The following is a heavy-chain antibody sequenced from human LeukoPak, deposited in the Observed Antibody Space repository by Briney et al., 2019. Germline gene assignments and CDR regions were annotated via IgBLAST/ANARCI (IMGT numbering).Heavy chain of an antibody. Sequence: SGGSLRLSCAASGFTFSSYGMHWVRQAPGKGLEWVAVISYDGSNKYYADSVKGRFTISRDNSKNTLYLQMNSLRAEDTAVYYCARRGYGDYAPFDYWGQGTLVTVSS. V-gene: IGHV3-30*03. J-gene: IGHJ4*02. CDR2: ISYDGSNK. CDR1: GFTFSSYG. D-gene: IGHD4-17*01. CDR3: ARRGYGDYAPFDY.